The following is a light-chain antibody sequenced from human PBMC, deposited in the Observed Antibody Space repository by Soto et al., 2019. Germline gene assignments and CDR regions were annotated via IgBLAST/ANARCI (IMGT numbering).Light chain of an antibody. Sequence: QSVLTQPASVSWSPGQSITISCTGTSSDVGGYKYVSWYQQHPGKSPRLMIYEVSNRPSGVSHRFSGSKSGNTASLTISGLQAEDEADYYCSSYTSSSTLYVFGTGTKVTVL. V-gene: IGLV2-14*01. CDR3: SSYTSSSTLYV. CDR2: EVS. J-gene: IGLJ1*01. CDR1: SSDVGGYKY.